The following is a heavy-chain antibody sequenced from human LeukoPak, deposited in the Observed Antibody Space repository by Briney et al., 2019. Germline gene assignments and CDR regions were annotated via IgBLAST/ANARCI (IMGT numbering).Heavy chain of an antibody. V-gene: IGHV3-72*01. CDR3: TRVLTTDRGWYTFEF. CDR2: ARNKPNSCST. J-gene: IGHJ4*02. CDR1: GFTFSDHH. D-gene: IGHD6-19*01. Sequence: GGSLRLSCEGSGFTFSDHHMDWVRQAPGMGLEWVGRGPARNKPNSCSTQYATSVRGGFTISRDDSKNSPYLQISSLTTEDTAMYYCTRVLTTDRGWYTFEFWGQGVLVTVSS.